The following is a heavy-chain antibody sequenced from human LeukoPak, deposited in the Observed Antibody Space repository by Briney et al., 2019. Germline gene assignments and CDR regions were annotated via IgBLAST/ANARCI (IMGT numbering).Heavy chain of an antibody. CDR1: GGSINSFY. CDR2: IYYSGST. V-gene: IGHV4-59*08. CDR3: ARRRGTYYFDY. J-gene: IGHJ4*02. Sequence: SETLSLTCSVSGGSINSFYWSWIPLPPGKGLEGLGDIYYSGSTNYNPSLKSRVTISMDTSKNQFSLKLSSVTAADTAVYYCARRRGTYYFDYWGQGTLVTVSS.